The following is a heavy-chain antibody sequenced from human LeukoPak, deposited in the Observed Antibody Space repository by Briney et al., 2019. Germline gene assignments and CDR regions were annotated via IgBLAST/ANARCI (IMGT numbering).Heavy chain of an antibody. J-gene: IGHJ4*02. CDR2: IVGSGGST. CDR1: GSTFSNYA. V-gene: IGHV3-23*01. Sequence: GGSLRLSCAASGSTFSNYAMSWVRQAPGKGLEWVSAIVGSGGSTYYADSVKGRFTISRDNSKNTLFLQMNSLRVEDTALYYCSKWGDYDVLTGYYDSDFWGQGTLVTVSS. CDR3: SKWGDYDVLTGYYDSDF. D-gene: IGHD3-9*01.